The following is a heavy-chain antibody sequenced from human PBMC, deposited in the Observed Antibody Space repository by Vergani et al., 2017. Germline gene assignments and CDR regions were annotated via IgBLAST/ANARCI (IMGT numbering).Heavy chain of an antibody. D-gene: IGHD4-17*01. J-gene: IGHJ5*02. V-gene: IGHV3-23*01. CDR3: AKDWCVYGDYELGWFDP. Sequence: EVQLLESGGGLVQPGGSLRLSCAASGFTFSSYAMSWVRQAPGKGVEWVSAISGSGDSTYDAESVKGRFTISRDNSKNTLYLQMNSLRAEDTAVYYCAKDWCVYGDYELGWFDPWGQGTLVTVSS. CDR1: GFTFSSYA. CDR2: ISGSGDST.